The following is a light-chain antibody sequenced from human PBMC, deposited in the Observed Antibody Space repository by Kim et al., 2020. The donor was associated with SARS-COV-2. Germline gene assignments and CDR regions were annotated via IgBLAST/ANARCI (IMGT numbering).Light chain of an antibody. CDR3: YSAADNNYV. V-gene: IGLV3-27*01. CDR2: KDS. J-gene: IGLJ1*01. CDR1: VLAKKY. Sequence: SYELTQPSSVSVSPGQTARITCSGDVLAKKYARWFQQKPGQAPVLVIYKDSERPSGIPEQFSGSSSGTTVTLTISGAQVEDEADYYCYSAADNNYVFGTGTKVTVL.